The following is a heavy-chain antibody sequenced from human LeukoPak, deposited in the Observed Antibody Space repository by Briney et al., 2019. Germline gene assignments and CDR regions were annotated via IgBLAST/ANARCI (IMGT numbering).Heavy chain of an antibody. J-gene: IGHJ6*03. D-gene: IGHD6-25*01. Sequence: ASVKVSCKASRGTFSSYAISWVRQAPGQGLEWMGGIVPRFGTANYAQKFQGRVTITADESTSTAYMELSSLRSEDTAVYYCARARLDQRYYYYMDVWGKGTTVTISS. CDR3: ARARLDQRYYYYMDV. V-gene: IGHV1-69*13. CDR1: RGTFSSYA. CDR2: IVPRFGTA.